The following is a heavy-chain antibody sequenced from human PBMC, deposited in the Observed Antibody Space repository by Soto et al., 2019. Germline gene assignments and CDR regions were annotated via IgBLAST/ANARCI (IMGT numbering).Heavy chain of an antibody. D-gene: IGHD3-3*01. CDR3: AHTRDYDFWSGYSPWYYYYMDV. CDR2: IYWDDDK. J-gene: IGHJ6*03. V-gene: IGHV2-5*02. CDR1: GFSLSTSGVG. Sequence: SGPTLVNPTQTLTLTCTFSGFSLSTSGVGVGWIRQPPGKALEWLALIYWDDDKRYSPSLKSRLTITKDTSKNQVVLTMTNMDPVDTATYYCAHTRDYDFWSGYSPWYYYYMDVWGKGTTVTVSS.